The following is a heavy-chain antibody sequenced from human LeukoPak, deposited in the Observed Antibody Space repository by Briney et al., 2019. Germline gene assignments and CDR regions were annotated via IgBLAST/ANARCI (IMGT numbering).Heavy chain of an antibody. J-gene: IGHJ4*02. CDR1: GFIFSSAW. V-gene: IGHV3-15*01. CDR3: ARGLCTSTGCYQGPFDF. Sequence: GESLRLSCEASGFIFSSAWMTWVRQAPGKGLEWVGHIKNKTYGGTTDYAAPVKGRFSISRDDSKKTLYLQMNRLRTEDTAVYYCARGLCTSTGCYQGPFDFWGQGMLVTVSS. D-gene: IGHD2-2*01. CDR2: IKNKTYGGTT.